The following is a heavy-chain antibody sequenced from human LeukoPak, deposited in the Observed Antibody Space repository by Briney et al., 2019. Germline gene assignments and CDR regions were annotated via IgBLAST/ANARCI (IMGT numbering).Heavy chain of an antibody. J-gene: IGHJ4*02. Sequence: GGSLRLSCAASGFTFSSYGMHWVRQAPGKGLEWVANIKEDGSEKYYVDSVKGRFTISRDNTKNSLYLQMNSLRAEDTAVYYCARDDYGAFDYWGQGTLVTVSS. V-gene: IGHV3-7*01. CDR3: ARDDYGAFDY. D-gene: IGHD4-17*01. CDR1: GFTFSSYG. CDR2: IKEDGSEK.